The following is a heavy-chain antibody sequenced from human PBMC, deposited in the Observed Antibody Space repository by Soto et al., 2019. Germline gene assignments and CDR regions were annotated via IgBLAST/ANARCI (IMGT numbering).Heavy chain of an antibody. CDR1: GFTFTSSA. CDR2: IVVGSGNT. V-gene: IGHV1-58*01. D-gene: IGHD1-7*01. J-gene: IGHJ6*02. Sequence: SVKVSCKASGFTFTSSAVQWVRQARGQRLEWIGWIVVGSGNTNYAQKFQERVTITRDMSTSTAYMELSSLRSEDTAVYYCAACEYNWNSNQGGQYYYYYGMDVWGQGTTVTVSS. CDR3: AACEYNWNSNQGGQYYYYYGMDV.